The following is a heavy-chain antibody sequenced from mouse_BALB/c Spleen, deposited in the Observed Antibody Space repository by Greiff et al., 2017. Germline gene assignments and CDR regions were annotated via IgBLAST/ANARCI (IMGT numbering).Heavy chain of an antibody. D-gene: IGHD1-1*01. CDR3: ANYDGSSCKDY. CDR1: GYTFTSYW. J-gene: IGHJ2*01. Sequence: QVQLQQPGAELVKPGASVKLSCKASGYTFTSYWMHWVKQRPGQGLEWIGEINPSNGRTNYNEKFKSKATLTVDKSSSTAYMQLSSLTSEDSAVYYCANYDGSSCKDYWGQGTTLTVSS. CDR2: INPSNGRT. V-gene: IGHV1S81*02.